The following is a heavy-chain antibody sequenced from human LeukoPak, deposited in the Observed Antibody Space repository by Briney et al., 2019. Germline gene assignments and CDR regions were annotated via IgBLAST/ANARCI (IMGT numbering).Heavy chain of an antibody. J-gene: IGHJ4*02. CDR1: GLTFSSYW. V-gene: IGHV3-74*01. Sequence: GGSLRLSCAASGLTFSSYWMHWVRQAPGKGLVWVSRINTDGSHTSYADSVKGRFTISRDNAKNSLYLQMNSLTAEDTAVYYCLRGMSNWGQGTLVTVSS. CDR3: LRGMSN. CDR2: INTDGSHT.